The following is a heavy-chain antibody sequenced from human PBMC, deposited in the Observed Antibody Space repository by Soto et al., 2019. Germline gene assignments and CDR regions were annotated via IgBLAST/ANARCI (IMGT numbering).Heavy chain of an antibody. CDR3: ARDGDYVWGSYRWSDAFDI. V-gene: IGHV3-21*01. D-gene: IGHD3-16*02. Sequence: EVQLVESGGGLVKPGRSLRLSCAASGFTFSSYSMNWVRQAPGKGLEWVSSISSSSSYIYYADSVKGRFTISRDNAKNSLYLQMNSLRAEDTAVYYCARDGDYVWGSYRWSDAFDIWGQGTMVTVSS. J-gene: IGHJ3*02. CDR2: ISSSSSYI. CDR1: GFTFSSYS.